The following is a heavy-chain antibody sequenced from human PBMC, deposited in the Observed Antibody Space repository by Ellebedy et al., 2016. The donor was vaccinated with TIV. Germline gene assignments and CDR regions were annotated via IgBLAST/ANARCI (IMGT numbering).Heavy chain of an antibody. V-gene: IGHV3-9*01. CDR2: ISWNSGTT. CDR1: GFTFDDYA. J-gene: IGHJ4*02. D-gene: IGHD6-6*01. Sequence: GGSLRLXXAASGFTFDDYAMHWVRQAPGKGLEWVSGISWNSGTTDYADFVKGRFTISRDNAKNSLNLHMNRLRADDTAFYYCARDLRITARDYYLDYWGQGTLVTVSS. CDR3: ARDLRITARDYYLDY.